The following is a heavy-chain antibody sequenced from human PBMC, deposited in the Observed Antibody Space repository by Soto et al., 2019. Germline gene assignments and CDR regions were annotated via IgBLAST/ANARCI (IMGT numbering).Heavy chain of an antibody. CDR3: ARDSCSGGSCYLTHDY. CDR2: FDPEDGET. J-gene: IGHJ4*02. CDR1: GYTLTELS. D-gene: IGHD2-15*01. Sequence: ASVKVSCKVSGYTLTELSMHWVRQAPGKGLEWMGGFDPEDGETIYAQKFQGRVTITADESTSTAYMELSSLRSEDTAVYYCARDSCSGGSCYLTHDYWGQGTLVTVSS. V-gene: IGHV1-24*01.